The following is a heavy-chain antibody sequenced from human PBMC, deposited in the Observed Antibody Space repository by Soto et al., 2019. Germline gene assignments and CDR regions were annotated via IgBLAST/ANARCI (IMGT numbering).Heavy chain of an antibody. CDR3: GRDAGRRFDY. J-gene: IGHJ4*02. Sequence: EVQLVESGGGLVQPGGSLRLSCAASGFTFSSYWMTWARQAPGKGLEWVASMNRDGSEKRYVDSVEGRFTISRDNAKNSLFLQMNSLSPDDTAGYYWGRDAGRRFDYWGQGSLVTVSS. CDR1: GFTFSSYW. CDR2: MNRDGSEK. D-gene: IGHD6-13*01. V-gene: IGHV3-7*01.